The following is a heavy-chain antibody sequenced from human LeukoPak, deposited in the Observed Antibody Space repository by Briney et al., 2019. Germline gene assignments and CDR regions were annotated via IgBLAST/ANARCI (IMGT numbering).Heavy chain of an antibody. V-gene: IGHV4-34*01. CDR1: GGSFSGYY. Sequence: SETLSLTCAVYGGSFSGYYWSWIRQPPGKGLEWIGEINHSGSTNYNPSLKSRVTISADTSKNQFSLKLSSVTAADTAVYYCARDNVVPPKWGFDPWGQGTLVTVSS. CDR3: ARDNVVPPKWGFDP. CDR2: INHSGST. D-gene: IGHD2-2*01. J-gene: IGHJ5*02.